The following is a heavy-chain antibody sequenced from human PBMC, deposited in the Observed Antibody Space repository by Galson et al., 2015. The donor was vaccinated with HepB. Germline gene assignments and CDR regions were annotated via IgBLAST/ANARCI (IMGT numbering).Heavy chain of an antibody. J-gene: IGHJ4*02. D-gene: IGHD6-13*01. CDR3: AGPYSSSWYSALSLGY. CDR2: IGQDGREI. CDR1: GFTFSRFSSYS. V-gene: IGHV3-7*03. Sequence: SLRLSCAASGFTFSRFSSYSMSWVRQAPGKGLEWVANIGQDGREIYYVDSVKGRFTISRDNAKNSLYPQMNTLRAEDTAVYYCAGPYSSSWYSALSLGYWGQGTLVAVSS.